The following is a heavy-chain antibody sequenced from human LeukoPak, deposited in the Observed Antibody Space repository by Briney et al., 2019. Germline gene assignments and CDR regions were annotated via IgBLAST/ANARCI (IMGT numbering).Heavy chain of an antibody. J-gene: IGHJ4*02. V-gene: IGHV4-59*01. CDR3: ATDRDGYNSFDY. Sequence: SETLSITCTVSGGSISSYYWSWLRQPPGKGLEWIGYIYYSGSTNYNPSLKSRVTISVDTSKNQFSLKLSSVTAADTAVYYCATDRDGYNSFDYWGQGTLVTVSS. CDR1: GGSISSYY. CDR2: IYYSGST. D-gene: IGHD5-24*01.